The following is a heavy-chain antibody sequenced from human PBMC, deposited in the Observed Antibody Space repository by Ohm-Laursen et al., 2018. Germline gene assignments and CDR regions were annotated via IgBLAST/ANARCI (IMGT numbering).Heavy chain of an antibody. CDR1: GYTFTNSG. V-gene: IGHV1-18*01. CDR3: ARVAYCGGDCYRHAFDI. Sequence: SVKVSCKASGYTFTNSGISWLRQAPGQGLEWMGWISAYIGNKNYVQKFQGRVTMTTDTSTRTAYMELRSLRSDDTAVYYCARVAYCGGDCYRHAFDIWGQGTMVTVSS. J-gene: IGHJ3*02. D-gene: IGHD2-21*02. CDR2: ISAYIGNK.